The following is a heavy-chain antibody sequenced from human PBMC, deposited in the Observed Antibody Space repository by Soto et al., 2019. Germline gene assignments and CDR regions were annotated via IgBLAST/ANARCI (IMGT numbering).Heavy chain of an antibody. D-gene: IGHD2-2*01. CDR1: GFTFDDYA. V-gene: IGHV3-9*01. CDR2: ISWNSGSI. CDR3: ARASTSGSYWYFDL. Sequence: EVQLVESGGGLVQPGRSLRLSCAASGFTFDDYAMHWVRQAPGKGLEWVSGISWNSGSIGYADSVKGRFTISRDNAKNSLYLQMNSMRAEDTALYYCARASTSGSYWYFDLWGRGTLVTVSS. J-gene: IGHJ2*01.